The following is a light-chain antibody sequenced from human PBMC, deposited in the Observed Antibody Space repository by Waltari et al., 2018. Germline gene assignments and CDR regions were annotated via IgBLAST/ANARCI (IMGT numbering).Light chain of an antibody. CDR3: MQALQTPAT. J-gene: IGKJ5*01. Sequence: DIVMTQSPLSLPVTPGEPASISCRSSQSLLQSNGYNYLDWYLQKPGQSPQLLTHSGSNRAPGVPDRFSGTGSGTDFTLKISRVEAEDVGIYYCMQALQTPATFGQGTRLEIK. V-gene: IGKV2-28*01. CDR1: QSLLQSNGYNY. CDR2: SGS.